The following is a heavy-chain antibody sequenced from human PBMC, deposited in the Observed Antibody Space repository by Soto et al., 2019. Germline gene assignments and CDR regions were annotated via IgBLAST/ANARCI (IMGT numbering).Heavy chain of an antibody. D-gene: IGHD3-3*01. CDR1: GFTFSTYS. V-gene: IGHV3-33*01. J-gene: IGHJ4*02. CDR2: IWHDGSNK. CDR3: ARDRVVINPSYYFDY. Sequence: QVQLVESGGGVVQPGRSLRLSCAASGFTFSTYSMHWVRQAPGKGPEWVSLIWHDGSNKYYADSVKGRFTISRDNSKNTLYLQMHSLRAEATAVYYCARDRVVINPSYYFDYWGQGTLVTVSS.